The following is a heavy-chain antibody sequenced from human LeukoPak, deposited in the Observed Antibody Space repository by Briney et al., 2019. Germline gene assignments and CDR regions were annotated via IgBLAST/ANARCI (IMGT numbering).Heavy chain of an antibody. Sequence: PSETLSLTCTVSGGSISSYYWGWIRQPPGKGLEWIGSIYYSGSTYYNPSLKSRVTISVDTSKNQFSLKLSSVTAADTAVYYCARCWPFISYSGSLTGNYWGQGTLVTVSS. CDR2: IYYSGST. CDR3: ARCWPFISYSGSLTGNY. D-gene: IGHD1-26*01. J-gene: IGHJ4*02. V-gene: IGHV4-39*01. CDR1: GGSISSYY.